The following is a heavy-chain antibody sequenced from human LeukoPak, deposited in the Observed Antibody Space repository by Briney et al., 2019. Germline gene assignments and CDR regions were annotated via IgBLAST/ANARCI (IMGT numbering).Heavy chain of an antibody. D-gene: IGHD2-15*01. CDR3: ARGYCSNGSCQYSFDC. J-gene: IGHJ4*02. Sequence: PGGSLRLSCAASGFTFSSYSMSWVRQAPGKGLEWVSAVSGSGVCTHYGDSIKGRFTISRDNSKNTVDLQMDSLRAEDTATYYYARGYCSNGSCQYSFDCWGQGTLVTVSS. CDR1: GFTFSSYS. V-gene: IGHV3-23*01. CDR2: VSGSGVCT.